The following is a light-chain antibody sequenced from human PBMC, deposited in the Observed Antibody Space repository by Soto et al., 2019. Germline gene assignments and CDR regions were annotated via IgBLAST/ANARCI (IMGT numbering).Light chain of an antibody. CDR2: DVS. Sequence: QSVLTQPGSVSGSPGQSITISCNETSSDVGGYNYVSWYQQHPGKAPKLMIYDVSNRPSGVSNRFSGSKSGNTASLTISGLQAEDEADYYCSSYTSSSTYVFGTGTKVTVL. J-gene: IGLJ1*01. CDR1: SSDVGGYNY. V-gene: IGLV2-14*01. CDR3: SSYTSSSTYV.